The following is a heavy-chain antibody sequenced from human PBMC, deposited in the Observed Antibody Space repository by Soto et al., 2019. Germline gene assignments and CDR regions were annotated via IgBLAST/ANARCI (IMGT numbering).Heavy chain of an antibody. CDR1: GGTFSSYA. CDR2: IIPIFGTA. V-gene: IGHV1-69*13. D-gene: IGHD2-15*01. J-gene: IGHJ6*02. CDR3: ARELVVVGLYYGMDV. Sequence: GASVKVSCKASGGTFSSYAISWVRQAPGQGLEWMGGIIPIFGTANYAQKFQGRVTITADESTSTAYMELSSLRSEDTAVYYCARELVVVGLYYGMDVWGQGTTVTVSS.